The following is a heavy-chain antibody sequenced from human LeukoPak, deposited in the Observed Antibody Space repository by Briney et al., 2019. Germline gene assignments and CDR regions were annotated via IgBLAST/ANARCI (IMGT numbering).Heavy chain of an antibody. J-gene: IGHJ6*02. CDR3: ARGQSGTPHYYYGMDV. V-gene: IGHV3-53*01. Sequence: PGGSLRLSCAASGFTFSSNYMSWVRQAPGKGLEWVSIIYSGGSTYYADSVKGRFTVSRDNSKNTLSLQMNSLREEDTAVYYCARGQSGTPHYYYGMDVWGQGTTVTVSS. D-gene: IGHD3-10*01. CDR1: GFTFSSNY. CDR2: IYSGGST.